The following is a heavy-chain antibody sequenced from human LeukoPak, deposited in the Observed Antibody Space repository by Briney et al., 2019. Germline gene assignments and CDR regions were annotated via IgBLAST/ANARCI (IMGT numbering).Heavy chain of an antibody. Sequence: ASVKVSCKASDYTFPRYGISWVRQTPGQGLEWMGWISAYNGNTNCAQKLQGRVTMTTDTSTSTAYMELRSLRSDDTAVYYCARGEGELQPFDYWGQGTLVTVSS. V-gene: IGHV1-18*01. D-gene: IGHD1-7*01. CDR1: DYTFPRYG. CDR2: ISAYNGNT. CDR3: ARGEGELQPFDY. J-gene: IGHJ4*02.